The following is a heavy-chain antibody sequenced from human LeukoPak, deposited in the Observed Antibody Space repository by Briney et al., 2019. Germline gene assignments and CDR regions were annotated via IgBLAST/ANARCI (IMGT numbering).Heavy chain of an antibody. Sequence: GASVTVSCKASGYTFTSYYMHWVRQAPGQGLEWMGWISAYNGNTNYAQKLQGRVTITTDTSTSTAYMEMRRLRSDDTAVYYCAREGATVLWFGEYDYYYYYMDVWGKGTTVTVSS. CDR2: ISAYNGNT. D-gene: IGHD3-10*01. J-gene: IGHJ6*03. V-gene: IGHV1-18*04. CDR1: GYTFTSYY. CDR3: AREGATVLWFGEYDYYYYYMDV.